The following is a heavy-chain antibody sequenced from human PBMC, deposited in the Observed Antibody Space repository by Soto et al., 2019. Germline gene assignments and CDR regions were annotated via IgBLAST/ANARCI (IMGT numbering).Heavy chain of an antibody. V-gene: IGHV3-23*01. CDR2: ISGSGKST. CDR3: AKGVGNWNLGYFDH. J-gene: IGHJ4*02. Sequence: HPEGSLRLSYAASGFTFSSYTMNWVRQAPGKGLEWVSGISGSGKSTSYADSVKGRFSFSRDNSKNTLYLQMNSLRADDTAVYYCAKGVGNWNLGYFDHWGQGILVTVSS. CDR1: GFTFSSYT. D-gene: IGHD1-1*01.